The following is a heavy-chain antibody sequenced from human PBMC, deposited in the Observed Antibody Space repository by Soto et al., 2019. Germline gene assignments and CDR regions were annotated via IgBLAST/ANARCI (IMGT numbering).Heavy chain of an antibody. CDR1: GFTVSSNY. CDR2: IYSGSST. Sequence: PGGSLRLSCAASGFTVSSNYMSWVRQAPGKGLERVSVIYSGSSTYYADSVKGRFTIYRDNSKNTLYLQMNSLRAEDTALYYCARGGYSSGWYGEDALDIWGQGTMVTVSS. CDR3: ARGGYSSGWYGEDALDI. D-gene: IGHD6-19*01. V-gene: IGHV3-53*01. J-gene: IGHJ3*02.